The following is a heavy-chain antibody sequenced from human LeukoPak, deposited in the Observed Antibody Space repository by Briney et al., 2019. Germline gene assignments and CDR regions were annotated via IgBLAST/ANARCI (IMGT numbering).Heavy chain of an antibody. D-gene: IGHD3-22*01. Sequence: GASVKVSCKASGYTFTSYGISWVRQAPGQGLEWMGWISAYNGNTNYAQKLQGRVTMTTDTSTSTAYMELRSLRSDDTAVYYCARDSARDYYDSSGYFHWGQGTLVTVSS. CDR2: ISAYNGNT. J-gene: IGHJ4*02. CDR3: ARDSARDYYDSSGYFH. V-gene: IGHV1-18*01. CDR1: GYTFTSYG.